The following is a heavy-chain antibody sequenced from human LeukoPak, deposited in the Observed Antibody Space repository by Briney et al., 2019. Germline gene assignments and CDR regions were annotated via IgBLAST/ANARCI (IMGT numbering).Heavy chain of an antibody. CDR1: GYTFTGYY. V-gene: IGHV1-2*02. CDR2: INPNSGGT. Sequence: ASVKVSCKASGYTFTGYYMHWVRQAPGQGLEWMGWINPNSGGTNYAQKFQGRVTITADKSTNSAYMELSSLRSEDTAVYYCAREAGTTFRTTTFDSWGQGTRVTVSS. D-gene: IGHD1-1*01. CDR3: AREAGTTFRTTTFDS. J-gene: IGHJ4*02.